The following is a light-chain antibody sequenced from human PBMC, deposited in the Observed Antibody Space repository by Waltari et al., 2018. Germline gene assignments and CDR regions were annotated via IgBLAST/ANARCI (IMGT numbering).Light chain of an antibody. CDR1: QNIYRN. V-gene: IGKV1-39*01. CDR2: AAS. Sequence: DIQMTQSPSALSASVGDRVTISCRASQNIYRNLAWYQKKPVKAPKLLIYAASTLQSGIPSRFSGSGSGTDFTLTISSLQTEDSAAYFCQHYYDYVYSFGQGTKVEI. CDR3: QHYYDYVYS. J-gene: IGKJ2*03.